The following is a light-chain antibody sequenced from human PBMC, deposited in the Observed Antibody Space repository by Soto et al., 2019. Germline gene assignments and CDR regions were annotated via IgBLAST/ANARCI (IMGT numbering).Light chain of an antibody. V-gene: IGLV1-47*02. J-gene: IGLJ3*02. CDR1: SSNVGSNH. CDR2: DND. Sequence: QSVLTQPPSASGTPGQRVTISCSESSSNVGSNHVHWYQQLPGTAPKLLLSDNDQRPSGVPDRFSGSKSGTSASLAISGPRSEDEADYYCTAWDDSLRGWMFGGGTKLTVL. CDR3: TAWDDSLRGWM.